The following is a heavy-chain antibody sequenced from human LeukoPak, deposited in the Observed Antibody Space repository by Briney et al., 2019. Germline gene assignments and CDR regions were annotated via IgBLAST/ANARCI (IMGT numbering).Heavy chain of an antibody. Sequence: GASVKVSCKASGYTFTGYYMHWVRQAPGQGLEWMGWINPNSGGTNYAQKFQGRVTMTRDTSISTAYMELSRLRSDDTAVYYRARVYSSGPAVYGWGQGTLVTVSS. CDR3: ARVYSSGPAVYG. J-gene: IGHJ4*02. V-gene: IGHV1-2*02. CDR1: GYTFTGYY. D-gene: IGHD6-19*01. CDR2: INPNSGGT.